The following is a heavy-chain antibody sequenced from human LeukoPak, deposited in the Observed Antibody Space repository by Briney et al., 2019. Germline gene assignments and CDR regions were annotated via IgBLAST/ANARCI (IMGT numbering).Heavy chain of an antibody. J-gene: IGHJ5*02. CDR1: GGSFSGYY. CDR3: ARGGIRRSRITMIVVHNWFDP. CDR2: INHSGST. V-gene: IGHV4-34*01. Sequence: PSETLSLTCAVYGGSFSGYYWSWIRQPPGKGLEWIGEINHSGSTNYNPSLKSRVTISVDTSKNQFSLKLSSVTAADTAVYYCARGGIRRSRITMIVVHNWFDPRGQGTLVTVSS. D-gene: IGHD3-22*01.